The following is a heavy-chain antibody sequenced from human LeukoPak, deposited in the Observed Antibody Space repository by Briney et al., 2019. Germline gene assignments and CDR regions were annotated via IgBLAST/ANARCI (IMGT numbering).Heavy chain of an antibody. CDR1: GFTFSSYA. Sequence: GGSLRLSCAASGFTFSSYAMGWVRQAPGKGLEWVSAITASGGNTYYADSVKGRFTISRDNSKNTLYLQVNSLRAEDTAVYYCVKGNGYSYGRYYFDYWGQGTLVTVSS. D-gene: IGHD5-18*01. CDR3: VKGNGYSYGRYYFDY. CDR2: ITASGGNT. J-gene: IGHJ4*02. V-gene: IGHV3-23*01.